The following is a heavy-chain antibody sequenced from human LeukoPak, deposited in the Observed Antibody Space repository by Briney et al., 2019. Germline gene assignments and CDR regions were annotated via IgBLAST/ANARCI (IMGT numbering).Heavy chain of an antibody. CDR3: ARVDRYTAGWNAFDI. J-gene: IGHJ3*02. V-gene: IGHV5-51*01. CDR2: IYPGDSDT. Sequence: GESLKISCEGSGYTFTNYWIGWVRQMPGKGLEWMGMIYPGDSDTRYSPSIQGQVTISVEKSISIAYLQWSSLRAPDTAMYYCARVDRYTAGWNAFDIWGQGTTVTVSS. CDR1: GYTFTNYW. D-gene: IGHD6-19*01.